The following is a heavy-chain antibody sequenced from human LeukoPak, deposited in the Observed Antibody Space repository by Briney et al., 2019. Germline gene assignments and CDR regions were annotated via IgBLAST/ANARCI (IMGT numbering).Heavy chain of an antibody. D-gene: IGHD5-24*01. Sequence: SVKVSWKASGGTFSSYTINWVRHAPGQGLEWMGGIIPIFGTANYVQKFQGRVTLTRDMSTSTDYLELSSLRSEDTAVYYCARDNSVRDEAWWFNPWGQGTLVTVSS. CDR2: IIPIFGTA. V-gene: IGHV1-69*05. CDR3: ARDNSVRDEAWWFNP. J-gene: IGHJ5*02. CDR1: GGTFSSYT.